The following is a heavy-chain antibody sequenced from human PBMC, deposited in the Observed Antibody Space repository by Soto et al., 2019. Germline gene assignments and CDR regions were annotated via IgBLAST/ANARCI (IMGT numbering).Heavy chain of an antibody. CDR2: ISAAGDP. J-gene: IGHJ6*02. CDR1: GFTFRNYD. Sequence: EVQLVESGGGLVQPGGSLSLSCEASGFTFRNYDMHWVRQGTGTGLEWVSGISAAGDPDYADSVEGRFTISRENAQNSFFLQMNSLRVGDTAVYYCARTDRDFYGLDVWGQGTTVIVSS. V-gene: IGHV3-13*05. CDR3: ARTDRDFYGLDV.